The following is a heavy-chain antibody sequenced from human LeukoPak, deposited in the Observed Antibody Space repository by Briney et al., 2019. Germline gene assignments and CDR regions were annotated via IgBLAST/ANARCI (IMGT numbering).Heavy chain of an antibody. CDR3: ARVSLSSGCLSN. D-gene: IGHD6-19*01. Sequence: GGSLRLSCAASGFTFSNYWMHWVRQAPGKGLVWVSRISSDESITSYADSVKGRFTISRDNAKNTLFLQMNGLRAEDTAVYYCARVSLSSGCLSNWGQGALVTVSS. CDR1: GFTFSNYW. CDR2: ISSDESIT. V-gene: IGHV3-74*01. J-gene: IGHJ4*02.